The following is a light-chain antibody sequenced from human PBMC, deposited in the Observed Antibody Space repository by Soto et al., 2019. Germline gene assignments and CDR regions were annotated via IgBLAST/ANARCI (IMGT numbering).Light chain of an antibody. CDR2: TAS. Sequence: IQLTQSPSSLSASVGDRVTITCRASQGISNHLAWYQQKPGKAPKLLMYTASTLQSGVPSRFSGSGSGTAFTLTISSLQPEDFAIYYCQQLNSSPFTFGPGTKVDIK. J-gene: IGKJ3*01. CDR1: QGISNH. CDR3: QQLNSSPFT. V-gene: IGKV1-9*01.